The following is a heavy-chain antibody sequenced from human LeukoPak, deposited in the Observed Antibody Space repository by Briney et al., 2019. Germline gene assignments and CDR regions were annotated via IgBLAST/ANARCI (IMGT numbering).Heavy chain of an antibody. CDR1: GYTFTTYG. V-gene: IGHV1-18*01. CDR3: ARDITYGDVPYPYYYYGMDV. Sequence: VASGKVSCKASGYTFTTYGISWVRQAPGQGLEWMGWISAYNGNTNYAQKLQGRVTMTTDTSTSTAYMELRSLRSDDTAVYYCARDITYGDVPYPYYYYGMDVWGQGTTVTVSS. CDR2: ISAYNGNT. D-gene: IGHD4-17*01. J-gene: IGHJ6*02.